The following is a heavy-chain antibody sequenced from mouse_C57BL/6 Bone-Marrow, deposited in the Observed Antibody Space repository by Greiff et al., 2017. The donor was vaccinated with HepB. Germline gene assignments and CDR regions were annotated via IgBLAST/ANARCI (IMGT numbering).Heavy chain of an antibody. Sequence: EVKLVESGAELVKPGASVKLSCTASGFNIKDYYMHWVKQRTEQGLEWIGRIDPEDGETKYAPKFQGKATITADTSSNTAYLQLSSLTSEDTAVYYCARPIGYYYGSRGGFAYWGQGTLVTVSA. CDR2: IDPEDGET. V-gene: IGHV14-2*01. CDR3: ARPIGYYYGSRGGFAY. J-gene: IGHJ3*01. D-gene: IGHD1-1*01. CDR1: GFNIKDYY.